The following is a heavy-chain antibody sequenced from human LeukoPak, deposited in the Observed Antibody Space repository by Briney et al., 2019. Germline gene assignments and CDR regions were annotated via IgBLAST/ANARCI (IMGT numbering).Heavy chain of an antibody. Sequence: GASVKVSCKASGYTFTGYYMHWVRQAPGQGLEWMGWINPNSGGTNYAQKFQGRVTMTRDTSISTAYVELSRLRSDDTAVYYCAREPIAAAGISWFDPWGQGTLVTVSS. J-gene: IGHJ5*02. V-gene: IGHV1-2*02. CDR1: GYTFTGYY. D-gene: IGHD6-13*01. CDR3: AREPIAAAGISWFDP. CDR2: INPNSGGT.